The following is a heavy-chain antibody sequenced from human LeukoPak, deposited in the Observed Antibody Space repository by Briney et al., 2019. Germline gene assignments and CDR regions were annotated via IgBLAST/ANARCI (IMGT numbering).Heavy chain of an antibody. D-gene: IGHD1-26*01. V-gene: IGHV4-34*01. J-gene: IGHJ6*02. CDR2: INHSGST. Sequence: SETLSLTCAVYGGSFSGYYSSWIRQPPGKGLEWIGEINHSGSTNYNPSLKSRVTISVDTSKNQFSLKLSSVTAADTAVYYCARGRRVGATTVLLGDMDVWGQGTTVTVSS. CDR1: GGSFSGYY. CDR3: ARGRRVGATTVLLGDMDV.